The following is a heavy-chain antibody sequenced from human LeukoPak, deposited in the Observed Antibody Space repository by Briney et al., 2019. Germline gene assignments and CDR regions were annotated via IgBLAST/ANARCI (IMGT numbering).Heavy chain of an antibody. V-gene: IGHV1-69*13. Sequence: SVKVSCKASGYTFTSYDISWVRQAPGQGLEWMGGIIPIFGTANYAQKFQGRVTITADESTGTAYMGLSSLRSEDTAVYYCASRSSSWYAFDYWGQGTLVTVSS. CDR1: GYTFTSYD. CDR2: IIPIFGTA. CDR3: ASRSSSWYAFDY. J-gene: IGHJ4*02. D-gene: IGHD6-13*01.